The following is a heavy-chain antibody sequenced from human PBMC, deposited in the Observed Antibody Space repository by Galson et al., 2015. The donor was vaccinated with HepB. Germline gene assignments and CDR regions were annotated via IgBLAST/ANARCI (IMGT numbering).Heavy chain of an antibody. CDR3: ASYLWGTYRYINY. V-gene: IGHV3-23*01. Sequence: SLRLSCAASGFTFSTSYMGWLRQAPGKGLAWVSGLSGSADSSFYVDSVRGRFTISRDNAKNTLALQMKGLRVEDSAIYYCASYLWGTYRYINYWGQGTSVTVSS. CDR1: GFTFSTSY. J-gene: IGHJ4*02. D-gene: IGHD3-16*02. CDR2: LSGSADSS.